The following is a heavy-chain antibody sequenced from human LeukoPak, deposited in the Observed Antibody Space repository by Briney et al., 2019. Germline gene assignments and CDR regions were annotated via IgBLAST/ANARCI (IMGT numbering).Heavy chain of an antibody. D-gene: IGHD6-13*01. CDR1: GGSISSSSYY. Sequence: PSETLSLTCTVSGGSISSSSYYWAWIRQPPGKGLEWIGRIYTSGSTNYNPSLKSRVTMSVDTSKNQFSLRLTSVTAADTAVYYCARGSHSSSWHRETANLQDYYYYYYRDVWGKGTTVTVSS. V-gene: IGHV4-39*07. CDR2: IYTSGST. J-gene: IGHJ6*03. CDR3: ARGSHSSSWHRETANLQDYYYYYYRDV.